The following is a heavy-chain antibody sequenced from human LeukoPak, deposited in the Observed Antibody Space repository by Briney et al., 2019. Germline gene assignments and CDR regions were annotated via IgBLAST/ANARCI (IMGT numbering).Heavy chain of an antibody. CDR1: GFTFSSYA. V-gene: IGHV3-30-3*01. D-gene: IGHD1-26*01. Sequence: PGGSLRLSCAASGFTFSSYAMHWVRQAPGKGLEWVALISYDGTKKYYADSVKGRFTISRDNSKNTLYLQMNSLRAGDTAVYYCARKVGATYFDYWGQGTLVTVSP. CDR2: ISYDGTKK. J-gene: IGHJ4*02. CDR3: ARKVGATYFDY.